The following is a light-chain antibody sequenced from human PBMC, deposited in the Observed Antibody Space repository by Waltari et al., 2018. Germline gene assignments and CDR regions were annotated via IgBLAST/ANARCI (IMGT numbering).Light chain of an antibody. J-gene: IGLJ3*02. Sequence: SYELTQPPSVSVSPGQTARISCSGDSLPKQSAYWFRQRPGQAPVLMIYEDTKRPPGIPERVSGSTSGTTVTLTISAVQAEDEAVYYCQSAEFSATSYWVFGGGTKLTVL. CDR3: QSAEFSATSYWV. V-gene: IGLV3-25*03. CDR1: SLPKQS. CDR2: EDT.